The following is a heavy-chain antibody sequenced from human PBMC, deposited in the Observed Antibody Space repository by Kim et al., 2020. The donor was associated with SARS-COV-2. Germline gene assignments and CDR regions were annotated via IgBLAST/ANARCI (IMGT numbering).Heavy chain of an antibody. Sequence: YAVPVKGSFSISRDNSKSPLYLKMNSLRPEDTAVYYCARDGCSSPRCSFDYWGQGTLVTVSS. CDR3: ARDGCSSPRCSFDY. D-gene: IGHD2-2*01. V-gene: IGHV3-30*03. J-gene: IGHJ4*02.